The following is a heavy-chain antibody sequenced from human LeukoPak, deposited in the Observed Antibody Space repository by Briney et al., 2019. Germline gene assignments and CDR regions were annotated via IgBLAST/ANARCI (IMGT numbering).Heavy chain of an antibody. CDR1: GYNFTGYY. CDR2: INPNTGGT. CDR3: ARFYSGYGNYYYYMDV. D-gene: IGHD5-12*01. Sequence: GASVKVSCKASGYNFTGYYLHWVRQAPGQGLEWMGWINPNTGGTNYAQKFQGRVTMTRDTSISTAYVELSRLRSDDTAVYYCARFYSGYGNYYYYMDVWGKGTTVTVSS. J-gene: IGHJ6*03. V-gene: IGHV1-2*02.